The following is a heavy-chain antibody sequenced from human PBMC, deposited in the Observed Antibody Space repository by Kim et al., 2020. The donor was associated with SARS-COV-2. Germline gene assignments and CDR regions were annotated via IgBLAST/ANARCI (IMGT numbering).Heavy chain of an antibody. CDR3: ARGQLVGWFDP. CDR1: GGSISSYY. V-gene: IGHV4-59*08. CDR2: IYYSGNT. D-gene: IGHD6-13*01. Sequence: SETLSLTCTVSGGSISSYYWSWVRQPPGKGLEWIGYIYYSGNTDYNPSLKSRVTMSVDTSKNQFSLKLSSVTAADTAVYYCARGQLVGWFDPWGQGTLVT. J-gene: IGHJ5*02.